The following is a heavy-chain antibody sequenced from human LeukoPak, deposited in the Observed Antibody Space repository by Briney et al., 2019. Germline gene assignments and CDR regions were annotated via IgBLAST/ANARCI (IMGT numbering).Heavy chain of an antibody. D-gene: IGHD1-14*01. V-gene: IGHV3-30*19. CDR2: VYNDGKTK. J-gene: IGHJ4*02. Sequence: GGSLRLSCAASGFTFSNYGMHWVRQAPGKGLEWVAFVYNDGKTKYYAASVKGRFTISRDNSRNSLYIQMNSLRTEDTAVYYCVRDQAHVYGYFVSWGLGTLVTVSS. CDR1: GFTFSNYG. CDR3: VRDQAHVYGYFVS.